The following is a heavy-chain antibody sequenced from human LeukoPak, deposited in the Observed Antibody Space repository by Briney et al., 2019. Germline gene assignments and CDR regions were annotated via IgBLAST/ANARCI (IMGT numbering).Heavy chain of an antibody. J-gene: IGHJ4*02. D-gene: IGHD5-24*01. CDR1: GFTFGDYA. CDR2: IRSKAYGATT. V-gene: IGHV3-49*04. CDR3: TRDDGYYMGY. Sequence: GGSLRLSCTASGFTFGDYAMSWVRQAPGKGLESVGFIRSKAYGATTEYAASVKGRFTISRDDSKSIAYLQMNTLKTEDTAMYYCTRDDGYYMGYWGQGNLVTVSS.